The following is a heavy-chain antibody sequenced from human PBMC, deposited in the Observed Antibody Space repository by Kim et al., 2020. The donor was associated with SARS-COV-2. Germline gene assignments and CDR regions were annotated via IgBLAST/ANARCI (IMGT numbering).Heavy chain of an antibody. J-gene: IGHJ5*02. V-gene: IGHV1-3*01. Sequence: ASVKVSCKASGYTFTSYAMHWVRQAPGQRLEWMGWINAGNGNTKYSQKFQGRVTITRDTSASTAYMELSSLRSEDTAVYYCARALAPLAYYDSSGYYPWGQGTLVTVSS. CDR3: ARALAPLAYYDSSGYYP. D-gene: IGHD3-22*01. CDR1: GYTFTSYA. CDR2: INAGNGNT.